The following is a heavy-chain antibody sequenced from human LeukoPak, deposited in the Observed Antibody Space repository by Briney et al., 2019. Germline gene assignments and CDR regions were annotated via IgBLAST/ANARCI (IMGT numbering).Heavy chain of an antibody. J-gene: IGHJ2*01. D-gene: IGHD3-22*01. CDR2: INPSGGST. V-gene: IGHV1-46*01. Sequence: ASVKVSCKASGYTFTSYYIHWVRQAPGQGLEWMGIINPSGGSTSYAQKFQGRVTLTRDMSTSTVYMELSSLRSEDTAVYYCARDLVNYYDSSGYYPRGDRRYFDLWGRGTLVTVSS. CDR3: ARDLVNYYDSSGYYPRGDRRYFDL. CDR1: GYTFTSYY.